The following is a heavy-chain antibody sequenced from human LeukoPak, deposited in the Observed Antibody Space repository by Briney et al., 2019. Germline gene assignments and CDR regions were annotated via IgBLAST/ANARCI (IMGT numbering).Heavy chain of an antibody. CDR2: ISSSSSST. D-gene: IGHD2-21*01. CDR3: ARSYSFDY. CDR1: GFTFSDYY. Sequence: PGGSLRLSCVASGFTFSDYYMSWIRQAPGKGLEWISYISSSSSSTNYADSVKGRFTISRDNAKNSLYLQMNSLRDEDTAVYYCARSYSFDYWGQGTLVTVSS. J-gene: IGHJ4*02. V-gene: IGHV3-11*06.